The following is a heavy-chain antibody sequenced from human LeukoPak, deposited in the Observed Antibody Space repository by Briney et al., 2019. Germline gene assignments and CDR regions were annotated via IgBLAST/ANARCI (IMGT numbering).Heavy chain of an antibody. V-gene: IGHV3-48*03. Sequence: GGSLRLSCAASGFTFSNYALNWVRQAPGKGLEGVSYISSGGTTIYYADSVKGRFTFSRDNAKNPLYLQMNSLRAEDTAVYYCARSGSSWYYFDYWGQGTLVTVSS. D-gene: IGHD6-13*01. CDR2: ISSGGTTI. CDR1: GFTFSNYA. CDR3: ARSGSSWYYFDY. J-gene: IGHJ4*02.